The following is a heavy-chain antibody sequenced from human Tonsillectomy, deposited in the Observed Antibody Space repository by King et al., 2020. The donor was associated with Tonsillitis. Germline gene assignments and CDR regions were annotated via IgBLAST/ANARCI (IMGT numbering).Heavy chain of an antibody. D-gene: IGHD4/OR15-4a*01. CDR1: GYDFANYW. Sequence: EVQLVESGAEVRKPGESLRISCKGSGYDFANYWINWVRQRPGKGLEWMARIDPSDSYTKYSPSFQGQATVSADKSISTAYLQWSSRKASDTATYYCARLTIRSAWAFDSWGQGTLVTVSS. J-gene: IGHJ4*02. CDR3: ARLTIRSAWAFDS. CDR2: IDPSDSYT. V-gene: IGHV5-10-1*03.